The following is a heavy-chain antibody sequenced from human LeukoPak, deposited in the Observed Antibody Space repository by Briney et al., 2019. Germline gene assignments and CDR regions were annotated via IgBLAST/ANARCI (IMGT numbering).Heavy chain of an antibody. V-gene: IGHV4-34*01. Sequence: SETLSLTCAVYGGSFSGYDWSWIRQPPGKGLEWIGEINHSGSTNYNPSLKSRVTISVDTSKNQFSLKLSSVTAADTAVYYCARGRNSSDYGMDVWGQGTTVTVSS. D-gene: IGHD6-25*01. CDR2: INHSGST. CDR1: GGSFSGYD. J-gene: IGHJ6*02. CDR3: ARGRNSSDYGMDV.